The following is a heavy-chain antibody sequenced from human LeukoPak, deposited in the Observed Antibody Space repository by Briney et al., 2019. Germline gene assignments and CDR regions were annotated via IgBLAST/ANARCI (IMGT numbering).Heavy chain of an antibody. V-gene: IGHV3-66*03. J-gene: IGHJ4*02. Sequence: GGSLRLSCAASGFTVSSNYMSWVRQAPGKGLEWVSVIYSSIGTDYADSVKGRFTISRDNSKNTLYLQMSSLRAEDTAVYYCVNSDYYGSGSYCWGQGTLVTVSS. CDR2: IYSSIGT. CDR3: VNSDYYGSGSYC. D-gene: IGHD3-10*01. CDR1: GFTVSSNY.